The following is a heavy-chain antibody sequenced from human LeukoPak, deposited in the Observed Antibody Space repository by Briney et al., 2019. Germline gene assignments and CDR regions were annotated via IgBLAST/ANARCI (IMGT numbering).Heavy chain of an antibody. CDR1: GFTFGDYA. D-gene: IGHD3-10*01. J-gene: IGHJ4*02. CDR3: TRDLLAGDYYGSGNLGY. V-gene: IGHV3-49*04. Sequence: GGSLRLSCTASGFTFGDYAMSWVRQAPGKGLEWVGFIRNKAYGGTTEYAASVKGRFTISRDDSKSIAYLQMNSLKTEDTAVYYCTRDLLAGDYYGSGNLGYWGQGTLVTVSS. CDR2: IRNKAYGGTT.